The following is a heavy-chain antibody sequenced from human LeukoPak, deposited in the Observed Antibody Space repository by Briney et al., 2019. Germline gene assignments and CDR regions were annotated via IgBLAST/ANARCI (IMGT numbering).Heavy chain of an antibody. CDR3: ARDRGSYVDY. CDR1: GGSISSYY. D-gene: IGHD1-26*01. V-gene: IGHV4-59*01. J-gene: IGHJ4*02. CDR2: IYYSGST. Sequence: SETLSLTCTVSGGSISSYYWSWIRQPPGKGLEWIGYIYYSGSTNYNPSLKSRVTTSVDTSKNQFSLRLSSVTAADTAVYYCARDRGSYVDYWGQGTLVTVSS.